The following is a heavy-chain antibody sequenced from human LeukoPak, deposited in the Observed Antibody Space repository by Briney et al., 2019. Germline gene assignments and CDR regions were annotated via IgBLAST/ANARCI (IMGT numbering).Heavy chain of an antibody. Sequence: PSETLSLTCTVSGGSISSSRYYWAGIRQPPGKGLEWIGSIYFSGSTYYNPSLKSRVTMSVDTSKNQFSLKLSSVTAADTAVYYCARLSTTVANDYWGQGTLVTVSS. D-gene: IGHD4-23*01. CDR3: ARLSTTVANDY. CDR1: GGSISSSRYY. CDR2: IYFSGST. J-gene: IGHJ4*02. V-gene: IGHV4-39*01.